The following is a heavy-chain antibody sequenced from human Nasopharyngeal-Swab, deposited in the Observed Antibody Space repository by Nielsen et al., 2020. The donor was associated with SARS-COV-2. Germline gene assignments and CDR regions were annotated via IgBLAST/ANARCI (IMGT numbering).Heavy chain of an antibody. J-gene: IGHJ4*02. Sequence: GGSLRLSCTASGFTFSSYAMSWVRQAPGKGLEWVSAISGSGGSTYYADSVKGRSTISRDNSKNTLYLQMNSLRAEDTAVYYCARQDRVGAYSFDYWGQGTLVTVSS. CDR1: GFTFSSYA. V-gene: IGHV3-23*01. D-gene: IGHD1-26*01. CDR2: ISGSGGST. CDR3: ARQDRVGAYSFDY.